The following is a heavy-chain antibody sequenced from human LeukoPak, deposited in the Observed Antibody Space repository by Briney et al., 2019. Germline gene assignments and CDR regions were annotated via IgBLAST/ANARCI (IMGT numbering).Heavy chain of an antibody. CDR2: ISGDGGST. CDR1: GYTFDNYA. D-gene: IGHD3-22*01. J-gene: IGHJ4*02. Sequence: PGGSLRLSCAASGYTFDNYAMHWVRQAPGQGLEWISLISGDGGSTYYADAVKGRFTISRDNSKNSLYLQMNSLRTEDTALYYCAKDTDTYYYDRWGQGTLVSVSS. CDR3: AKDTDTYYYDR. V-gene: IGHV3-43*02.